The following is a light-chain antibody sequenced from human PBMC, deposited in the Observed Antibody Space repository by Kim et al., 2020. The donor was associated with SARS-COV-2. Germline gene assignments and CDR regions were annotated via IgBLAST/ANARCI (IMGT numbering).Light chain of an antibody. CDR3: QQYDSSPRP. V-gene: IGKV1D-16*01. J-gene: IGKJ1*01. CDR2: AAS. Sequence: IQMTQSPSSVSASVGDRVTISWRESQGISSWLAWYQMKPGKATKSLIYAASSLQSGVSSRFSGSGSVTDLTLTISSLQPEDFATYYCQQYDSSPRPFGQGTTVYIK. CDR1: QGISSW.